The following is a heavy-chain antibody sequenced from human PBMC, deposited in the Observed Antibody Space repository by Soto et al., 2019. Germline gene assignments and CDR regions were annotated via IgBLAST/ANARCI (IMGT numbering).Heavy chain of an antibody. J-gene: IGHJ6*02. CDR2: IIPIFGTA. CDR1: GGTFSSYA. CDR3: ARDLTYYYDSSGYPPHYYYGMDV. D-gene: IGHD3-22*01. V-gene: IGHV1-69*13. Sequence: SVKVSCKASGGTFSSYAISWVRQAPGQGLEWMGGIIPIFGTANYAQKFQGRVTITADESTSTAYMELSSLRSEDTAVYYCARDLTYYYDSSGYPPHYYYGMDVWGQGTTVTVSS.